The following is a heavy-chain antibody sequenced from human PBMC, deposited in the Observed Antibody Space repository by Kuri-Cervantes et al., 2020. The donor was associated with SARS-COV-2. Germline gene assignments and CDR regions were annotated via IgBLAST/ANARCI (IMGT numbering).Heavy chain of an antibody. J-gene: IGHJ4*02. CDR3: ARLNSSWYPHYFDY. V-gene: IGHV3-21*01. CDR2: ISTSSSYI. CDR1: GFTFNSYS. Sequence: GGSLRLSCAASGFTFNSYSMNWVRQAPGKGLEWVSSISTSSSYIYYADSVKGRFTISRDTAKNSLYLQMHSLRAEDTAVYYCARLNSSWYPHYFDYWGQGTLVTVSS. D-gene: IGHD6-13*01.